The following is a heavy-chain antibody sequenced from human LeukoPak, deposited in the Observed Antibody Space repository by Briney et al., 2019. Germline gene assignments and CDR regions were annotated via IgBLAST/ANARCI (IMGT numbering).Heavy chain of an antibody. D-gene: IGHD2-15*01. J-gene: IGHJ6*02. CDR1: GYTFTSYG. Sequence: ASVKVSCKASGYTFTSYGISWVRQAPGQGLEGMGWISAYNGNTNYAQKLQGRVTMTTDTSTSTAYMELRSLRSDDTAVYYCARDRVAARQYYGMDVWGQGTTVTVSS. CDR2: ISAYNGNT. CDR3: ARDRVAARQYYGMDV. V-gene: IGHV1-18*01.